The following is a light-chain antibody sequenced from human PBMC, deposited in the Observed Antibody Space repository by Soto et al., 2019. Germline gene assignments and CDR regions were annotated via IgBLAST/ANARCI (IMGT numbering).Light chain of an antibody. CDR3: MQSLQTPWT. CDR1: QILLHSNGYNY. CDR2: LGS. V-gene: IGKV2-28*01. J-gene: IGKJ1*01. Sequence: DIVMTQSPLFLPVTPGEPASISCRSSQILLHSNGYNYLDWYLQKPVQSPQLLIYLGSNRASGVPDRFSGSGSGTDFTLKISRVEAEDVGVYYCMQSLQTPWTFGQGTKVEIK.